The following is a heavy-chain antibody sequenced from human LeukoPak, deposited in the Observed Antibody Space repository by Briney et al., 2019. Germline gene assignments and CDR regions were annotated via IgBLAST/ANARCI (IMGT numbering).Heavy chain of an antibody. CDR1: GYTFTGYY. Sequence: ASVTVSCKASGYTFTGYYLHWVRQAPGQGLEWLGWINPSSGDTNFAQKFQGRVTMTRDTSISTAYMELSSLSSDDTAVYYCASPGSNYDVLTGPGYCDYWGQGTLVTVSS. CDR2: INPSSGDT. J-gene: IGHJ4*02. D-gene: IGHD3-9*01. V-gene: IGHV1-2*02. CDR3: ASPGSNYDVLTGPGYCDY.